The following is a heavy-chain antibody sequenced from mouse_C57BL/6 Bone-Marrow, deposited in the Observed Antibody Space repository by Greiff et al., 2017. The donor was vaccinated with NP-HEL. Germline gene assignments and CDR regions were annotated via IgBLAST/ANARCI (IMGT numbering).Heavy chain of an antibody. D-gene: IGHD2-5*01. CDR2: ISNGGGST. Sequence: EVQRVESGGGLVQPGGSLKLSCAASGFTFSDYYMYWVRQTPEKRLEWVAYISNGGGSTYYLDTVKGRFTISRDNAKNTLYLQMSRLKSEDTAMYYCARHGSNLYYYAMDYWGQGTSVTVSS. V-gene: IGHV5-12*01. CDR1: GFTFSDYY. CDR3: ARHGSNLYYYAMDY. J-gene: IGHJ4*01.